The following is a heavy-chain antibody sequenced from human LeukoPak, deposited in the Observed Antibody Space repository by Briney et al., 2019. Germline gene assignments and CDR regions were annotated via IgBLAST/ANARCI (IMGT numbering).Heavy chain of an antibody. CDR2: IKQDGSEK. J-gene: IGHJ3*02. CDR3: ARPVLPKIFDI. V-gene: IGHV3-7*04. Sequence: PGGSLRLSCAASGFSFSSYWMSWVRQAPGKGLEWVANIKQDGSEKYYVDSVKGRFTIPRDNAKNSLYLQMNSLRAEDTAVYYCARPVLPKIFDIWGQGTMVTVSS. CDR1: GFSFSSYW.